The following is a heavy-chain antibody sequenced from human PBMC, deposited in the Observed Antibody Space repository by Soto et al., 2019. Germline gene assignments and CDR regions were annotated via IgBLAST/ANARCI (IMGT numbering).Heavy chain of an antibody. CDR3: ARKSSISSWFDP. CDR2: ISGYDGNT. J-gene: IGHJ5*02. CDR1: GYTFSNYG. D-gene: IGHD6-6*01. Sequence: ASVKVSCKASGYTFSNYGISWVRQAPGQGLEWMGWISGYDGNTNYAQEFQGRVTMTTDPSTTTGYMELRSLRSDDTAMYYCARKSSISSWFDPWGQGTLVTASS. V-gene: IGHV1-18*01.